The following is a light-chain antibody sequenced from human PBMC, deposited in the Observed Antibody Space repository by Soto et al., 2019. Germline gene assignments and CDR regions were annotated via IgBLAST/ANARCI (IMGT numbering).Light chain of an antibody. V-gene: IGKV3-15*01. CDR3: QQYGSSPWT. CDR1: QSVRSS. J-gene: IGKJ1*01. Sequence: ETMVTQSPGTLSVYQGERAPLYCRASQSVRSSLAWYQQKPGQAPRLFIYDASTRATGIPARFSGSGSGTEFTLTISSLQSEDFAVYYCQQYGSSPWTSGHGTNVDIK. CDR2: DAS.